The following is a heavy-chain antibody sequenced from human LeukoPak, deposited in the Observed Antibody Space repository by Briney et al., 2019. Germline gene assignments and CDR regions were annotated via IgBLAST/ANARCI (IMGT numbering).Heavy chain of an antibody. V-gene: IGHV1-69*05. CDR2: IIPIFGTA. D-gene: IGHD3-3*01. CDR1: GGTFISYA. Sequence: SSVKVSCKASGGTFISYAISWVGQAAGQGLEWMGGIIPIFGTAKYAQKFQGRVTITTDESKRTAYMELSRRRAEDPAVCYCATKLEYWGQGTLVTVSS. J-gene: IGHJ4*02. CDR3: ATKLEY.